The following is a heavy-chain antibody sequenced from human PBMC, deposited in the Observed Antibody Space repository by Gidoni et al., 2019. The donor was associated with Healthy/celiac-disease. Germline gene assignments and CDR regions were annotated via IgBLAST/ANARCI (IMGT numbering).Heavy chain of an antibody. CDR1: GFTFSSYW. V-gene: IGHV3-74*01. D-gene: IGHD3-10*01. CDR3: AREMVRGVIMNYYYGMDV. CDR2: INSDGSST. Sequence: EVQLVESGGGLVQPGGSLRLSCAASGFTFSSYWMHWVRQAPGKGLVWVSRINSDGSSTSYADSVKGRFTIARDNAKNTLYLQMNSLRAEDTAVYYCAREMVRGVIMNYYYGMDVWGQGTTVTVSS. J-gene: IGHJ6*02.